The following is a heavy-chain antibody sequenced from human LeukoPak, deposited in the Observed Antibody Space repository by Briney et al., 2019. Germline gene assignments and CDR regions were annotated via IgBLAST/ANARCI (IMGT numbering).Heavy chain of an antibody. D-gene: IGHD2-2*01. CDR1: GYTFTSYG. J-gene: IGHJ5*02. Sequence: ASVKVSCKASGYTFTSYGISWVRQAPGPGLEWMGWINAYNGNSNYAQKLQGRVTMTTDTSTSTANMELRSLRSDDTAVYYCARRRRNCSSTSCYFWFDPWGQGTLVTVSS. CDR3: ARRRRNCSSTSCYFWFDP. CDR2: INAYNGNS. V-gene: IGHV1-18*04.